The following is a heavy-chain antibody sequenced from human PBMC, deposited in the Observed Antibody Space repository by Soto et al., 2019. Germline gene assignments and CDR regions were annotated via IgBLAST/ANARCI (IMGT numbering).Heavy chain of an antibody. CDR1: GFTFSSYA. CDR2: ISGSGGST. D-gene: IGHD3-22*01. J-gene: IGHJ4*02. V-gene: IGHV3-23*01. CDR3: AKDQGDYYDSSEGGTFFDY. Sequence: PGGSLRLSCAASGFTFSSYAMSWVRQAPGKGLEWVSAISGSGGSTYYADSVKGRFTISRDNSKNTLYLQMNSLRAEDTAVYYCAKDQGDYYDSSEGGTFFDYRGQGTLVTVSS.